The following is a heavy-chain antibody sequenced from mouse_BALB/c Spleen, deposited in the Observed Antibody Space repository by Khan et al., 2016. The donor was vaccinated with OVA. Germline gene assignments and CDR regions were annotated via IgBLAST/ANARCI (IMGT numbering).Heavy chain of an antibody. CDR1: GFTFSNYA. V-gene: IGHV5-6-5*01. J-gene: IGHJ3*01. Sequence: EVELVESGGGLVKPGGSLKLSCAASGFTFSNYAMSWVRQTPEKRLEWVASISSGGKTYYPDSVQGRFTISTDNARNMLSMQMSCLRSEDTAMYYCARDDWFAYWGQGTLVTVSA. CDR3: ARDDWFAY. CDR2: ISSGGKT.